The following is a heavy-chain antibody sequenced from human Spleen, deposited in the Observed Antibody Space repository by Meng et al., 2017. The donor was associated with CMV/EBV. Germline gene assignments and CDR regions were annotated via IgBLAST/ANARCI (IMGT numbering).Heavy chain of an antibody. D-gene: IGHD2-2*01. J-gene: IGHJ6*02. V-gene: IGHV3-30*02. CDR1: GFTFSSYG. CDR2: IQYDGSNK. Sequence: GESLKISCAASGFTFSSYGMHWVRQAPGKGLEWVTFIQYDGSNKYYEDSVKGRFTISRDNSKNTLYLQMNSLRAEDTAVYYCATCIAGYCSGTSWGGYHYYVMDVWGQGTTVTVSS. CDR3: ATCIAGYCSGTSWGGYHYYVMDV.